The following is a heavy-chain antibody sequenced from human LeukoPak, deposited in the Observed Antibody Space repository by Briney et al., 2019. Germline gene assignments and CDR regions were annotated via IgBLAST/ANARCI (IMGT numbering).Heavy chain of an antibody. CDR3: ARDATIAAPLMS. CDR2: IFHGVTT. V-gene: IGHV4-38-2*02. D-gene: IGHD6-13*01. J-gene: IGHJ4*02. CDR1: GSSINTPYY. Sequence: SETLSLTCTVSGSSINTPYYWAWIRQPPGEGPEWIGNIFHGVTTFYNPSLMNRVAISVDTSKNQFSLKLTSVTAADTAVYYCARDATIAAPLMSWGQGTLVIVSS.